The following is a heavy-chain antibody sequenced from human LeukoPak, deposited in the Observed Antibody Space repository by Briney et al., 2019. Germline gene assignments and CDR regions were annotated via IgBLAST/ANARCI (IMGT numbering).Heavy chain of an antibody. V-gene: IGHV3-74*01. Sequence: PGGSLRLSCVASGFTFSSYWMHWVRQAPGKGLVWVSRIKSDGSYTSYADSVKGRFTISRDNAKNTLYLQMNSLRAEDTAVYYCSRDFGGAWGQGTLVTVSS. CDR1: GFTFSSYW. J-gene: IGHJ5*02. D-gene: IGHD3-10*01. CDR2: IKSDGSYT. CDR3: SRDFGGA.